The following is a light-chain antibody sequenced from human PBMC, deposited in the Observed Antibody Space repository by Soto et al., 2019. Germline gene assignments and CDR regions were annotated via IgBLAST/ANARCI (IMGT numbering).Light chain of an antibody. J-gene: IGKJ2*01. Sequence: EIVMTQSPATLSVSPGERATLSCRASQSVNSNLAWYQQKPSQAPRLLIYGASTRAAGIPARFSGSGSGTEFSLTISSLQSEDFAVYYCQQYNNRPPDTFGQGTKLEIK. CDR1: QSVNSN. CDR2: GAS. CDR3: QQYNNRPPDT. V-gene: IGKV3-15*01.